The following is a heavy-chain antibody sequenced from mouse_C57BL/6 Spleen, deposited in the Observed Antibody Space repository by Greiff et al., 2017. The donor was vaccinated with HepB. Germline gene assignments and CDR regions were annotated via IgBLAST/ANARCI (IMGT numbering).Heavy chain of an antibody. D-gene: IGHD3-1*01. Sequence: VQLKESGGGLVQPQGSLKLSCAASGFSFNTYAMNWVRQAPGKGLEWVARIRSKSNNYATYYADSVKDRFTISRDDSESMLYLQMNNLKTEDTAMYYCVRSTYSFYYYAMDYWGQGTSVTVSS. J-gene: IGHJ4*01. CDR1: GFSFNTYA. V-gene: IGHV10-1*01. CDR2: IRSKSNNYAT. CDR3: VRSTYSFYYYAMDY.